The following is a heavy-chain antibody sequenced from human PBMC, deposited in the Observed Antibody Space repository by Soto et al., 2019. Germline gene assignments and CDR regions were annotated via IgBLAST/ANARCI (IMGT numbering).Heavy chain of an antibody. V-gene: IGHV1-69*01. Sequence: QVQLVQSGAEVRKPGSSVKVSCKASGGIFRSNAISWVRQAHGQGLEWMGGIIPIFGATQYTQKFQGRVTIPADESTTTAYRELRSLSSEDTAVYYCVRVIFIGVSSDYYQYALDVWGQGTTVTVSS. CDR1: GGIFRSNA. CDR3: VRVIFIGVSSDYYQYALDV. D-gene: IGHD3-16*02. J-gene: IGHJ6*02. CDR2: IIPIFGAT.